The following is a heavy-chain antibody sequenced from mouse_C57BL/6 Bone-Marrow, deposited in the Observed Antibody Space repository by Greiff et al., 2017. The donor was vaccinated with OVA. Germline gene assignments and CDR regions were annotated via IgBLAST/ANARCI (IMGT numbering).Heavy chain of an antibody. Sequence: QVQLQQPGAELVKPGASVKLSCKASGYTFTSYWMQWVKQRPGQGLEWIGEIDPSDSYTNYNQKFKGKATLTVDTSSSTAYMELARLTSEDSAVYYCARRYYGYWGQGTTLTVSS. D-gene: IGHD1-1*01. CDR2: IDPSDSYT. CDR3: ARRYYGY. CDR1: GYTFTSYW. V-gene: IGHV1-50*01. J-gene: IGHJ2*01.